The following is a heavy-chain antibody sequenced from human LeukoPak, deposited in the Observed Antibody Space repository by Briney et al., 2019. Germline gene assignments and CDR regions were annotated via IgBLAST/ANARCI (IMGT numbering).Heavy chain of an antibody. Sequence: QPGGSLRLSCAASGFTFHDYAMHWDRQAPGKGMEWVSLISGDGGSTYYADSVKGRFTISRDNSKTSLYLQMNRLRTEDTALYYCAKNLLKQPLARWGLGTLVTVSS. J-gene: IGHJ4*02. CDR2: ISGDGGST. D-gene: IGHD6-13*01. CDR1: GFTFHDYA. V-gene: IGHV3-43*02. CDR3: AKNLLKQPLAR.